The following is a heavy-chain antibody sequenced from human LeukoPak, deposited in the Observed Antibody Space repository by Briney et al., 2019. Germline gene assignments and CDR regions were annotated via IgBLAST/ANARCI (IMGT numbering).Heavy chain of an antibody. CDR3: AAVKLGAFDI. J-gene: IGHJ3*02. CDR1: GGSFSGYY. V-gene: IGHV4-34*01. D-gene: IGHD1-7*01. Sequence: SETLSLTCAVYGGSFSGYYWSWIRQPPGKGLEWIGEINHSGSTNYNPSLKSRVTISVDTSKTQFPLKLSSVTAADTAVYYCAAVKLGAFDIWGQGTMVTVSS. CDR2: INHSGST.